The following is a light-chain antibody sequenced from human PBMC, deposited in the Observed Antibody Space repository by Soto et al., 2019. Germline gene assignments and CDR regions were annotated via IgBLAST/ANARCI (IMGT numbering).Light chain of an antibody. CDR1: SSDVGGYNY. V-gene: IGLV2-14*01. J-gene: IGLJ1*01. CDR3: SSYTRSSTLV. CDR2: DVS. Sequence: QSAPTQPASVSGSPGQSITISCTGTSSDVGGYNYVSWYQQHPGKAPKLMIYDVSNRPSGVSNRFSGSKSGNTASLTISGLQAEDEADYYCSSYTRSSTLVFGTGTKLTVL.